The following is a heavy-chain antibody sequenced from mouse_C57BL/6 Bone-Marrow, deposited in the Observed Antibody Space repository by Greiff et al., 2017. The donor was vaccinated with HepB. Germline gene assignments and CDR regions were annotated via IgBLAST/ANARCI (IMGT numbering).Heavy chain of an antibody. V-gene: IGHV1-63*01. Sequence: QVQLQQSGAELVRPGTSVKLSCKASGYTFTNYWMGWGKQRPGHGLEWIGDIYPGGSYTNYNEKFKGKATLTADKSSSTAYMQFSSLTSEDSAIYYCARAPTYYFDYWGQGTTLTVSS. CDR1: GYTFTNYW. J-gene: IGHJ2*01. CDR3: ARAPTYYFDY. CDR2: IYPGGSYT.